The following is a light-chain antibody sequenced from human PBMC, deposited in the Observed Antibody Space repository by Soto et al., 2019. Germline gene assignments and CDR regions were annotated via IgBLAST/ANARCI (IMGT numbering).Light chain of an antibody. CDR3: QQRSNWLYT. CDR2: DAS. CDR1: QSVSRY. Sequence: EIVLTQSPATLSLSPGERATLSCRASQSVSRYLACYQQKPGQAPRLLIYDASNRATGIPARFSGSGSGTDFTLTISRLEPEDFAVYYCQQRSNWLYTFGQGTKLEIK. J-gene: IGKJ2*01. V-gene: IGKV3-11*01.